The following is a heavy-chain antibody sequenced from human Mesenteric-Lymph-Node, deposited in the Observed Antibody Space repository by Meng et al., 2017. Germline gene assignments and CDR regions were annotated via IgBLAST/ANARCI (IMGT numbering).Heavy chain of an antibody. D-gene: IGHD2-15*01. CDR3: TTEGGYCSGGSCYLDRIGYYYYGMDV. V-gene: IGHV4-34*01. Sequence: SETLSLTCAVYGGSFSGYYWSWIRQPPGKGLEWIGEINHSGSTNYNPSLKSRVTISVDTSKNQFSLKLSSVTAADTAVYYCTTEGGYCSGGSCYLDRIGYYYYGMDVWGQGTMVTVSS. CDR2: INHSGST. CDR1: GGSFSGYY. J-gene: IGHJ6*02.